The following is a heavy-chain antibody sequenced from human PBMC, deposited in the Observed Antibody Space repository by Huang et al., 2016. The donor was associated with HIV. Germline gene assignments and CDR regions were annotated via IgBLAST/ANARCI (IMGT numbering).Heavy chain of an antibody. CDR1: GFTFDDYA. J-gene: IGHJ4*02. CDR3: AKGSKQWLVGSHFDY. CDR2: MSWNSVSI. D-gene: IGHD6-19*01. Sequence: EVQLVESGGGLVQPGRSLRLSCAAAGFTFDDYAMHWVRQAPGKGLGWVSGMSWNSVSIGYGGSVKGRFTISRDNAKNSLYLQMNSLRAEDMALYYCAKGSKQWLVGSHFDYWGQGTLVTVSS. V-gene: IGHV3-9*03.